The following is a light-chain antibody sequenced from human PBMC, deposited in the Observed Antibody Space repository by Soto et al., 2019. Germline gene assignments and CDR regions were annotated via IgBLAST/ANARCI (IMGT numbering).Light chain of an antibody. J-gene: IGKJ1*01. Sequence: IVMTQSPATLSVSPGERSTLPCRASQSVSSNLAWYQQKPGQAPRLLIYGASTLEGGVPSRFSGSGSGTEFTLTTSNPQPHDFATYYCQHHNSYFPWMFGQGTKVDIK. V-gene: IGKV3-15*01. CDR2: GAS. CDR1: QSVSSN. CDR3: QHHNSYFPWM.